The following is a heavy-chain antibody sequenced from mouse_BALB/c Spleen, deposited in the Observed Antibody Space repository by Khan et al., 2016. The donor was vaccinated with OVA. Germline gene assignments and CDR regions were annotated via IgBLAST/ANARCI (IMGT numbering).Heavy chain of an antibody. CDR1: GYTFSSYY. D-gene: IGHD2-10*02. CDR3: TRSGYANPFAY. CDR2: INPTNGGT. V-gene: IGHV1S81*02. Sequence: QVQLQQSGAELVKPGASVKLSCKASGYTFSSYYMYWVKQRPGQGLEWIGGINPTNGGTNFNEKFKTKATLTVDKSSSTAYMQLSSLTSEDSAVYYCTRSGYANPFAYLGQGTLVTVAA. J-gene: IGHJ3*01.